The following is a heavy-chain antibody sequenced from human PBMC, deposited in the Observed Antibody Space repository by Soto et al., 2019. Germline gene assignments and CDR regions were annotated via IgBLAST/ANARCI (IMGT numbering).Heavy chain of an antibody. Sequence: QVQLQESGPGLVKPSQTLSLTCTVSGGSISSGGYYWSWIRQHPGKGLEWIGYIYYRGSTYYNPSLKSRVTLSVDTSTNQFSLKLSSVTAADTAVYFCARDNLGYFDYWGQGTLVTASS. D-gene: IGHD7-27*01. J-gene: IGHJ4*02. V-gene: IGHV4-31*03. CDR1: GGSISSGGYY. CDR2: IYYRGST. CDR3: ARDNLGYFDY.